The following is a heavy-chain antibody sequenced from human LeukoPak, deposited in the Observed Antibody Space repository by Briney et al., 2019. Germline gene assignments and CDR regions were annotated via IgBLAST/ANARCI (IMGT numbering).Heavy chain of an antibody. CDR1: GYSFSEYG. CDR3: ARDKLARDWFDP. V-gene: IGHV1-18*01. D-gene: IGHD3-3*02. CDR2: IDCANGNT. J-gene: IGHJ5*02. Sequence: ASVKVSCKASGYSFSEYGITWVRPAPGQGLEWMGWIDCANGNTYYEQRLQGRVTMTIDTSTNMAYMELRSLRSDDTAMYFCARDKLARDWFDPWGQGTLVTVSS.